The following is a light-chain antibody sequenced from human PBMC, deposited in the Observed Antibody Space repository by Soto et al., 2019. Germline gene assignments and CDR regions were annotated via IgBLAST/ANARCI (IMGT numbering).Light chain of an antibody. CDR3: QQRSNWFT. J-gene: IGKJ3*01. CDR2: NAS. CDR1: QGVSRY. Sequence: EIGLTQSPSTLSLSPGERATLSCRASQGVSRYLAWYQQQPGQAPRLLIYNASNRATGIPARFSGSGSGTDFTLTISSLEPEDFAVYYCQQRSNWFTFGPGTKVDIK. V-gene: IGKV3-11*01.